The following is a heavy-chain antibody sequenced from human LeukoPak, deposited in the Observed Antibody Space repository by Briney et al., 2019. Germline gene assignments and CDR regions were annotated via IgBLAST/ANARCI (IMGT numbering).Heavy chain of an antibody. D-gene: IGHD2-2*01. J-gene: IGHJ4*02. V-gene: IGHV3-23*01. CDR2: ISGSGGST. Sequence: GGSLRLSCAASGFTSSSYAMSWVRQAPGKGLEWVSAISGSGGSTYYADSVKGRFTISRDNSKNTLYLQMNSLRAEDTAVYYCANQRLYQLLGAPLDYWGQGTLVTVSS. CDR3: ANQRLYQLLGAPLDY. CDR1: GFTSSSYA.